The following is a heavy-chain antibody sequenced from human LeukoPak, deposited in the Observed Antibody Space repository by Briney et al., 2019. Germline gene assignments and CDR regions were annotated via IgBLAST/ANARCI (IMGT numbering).Heavy chain of an antibody. J-gene: IGHJ5*02. CDR1: GGSFSGYY. CDR2: INHSGST. V-gene: IGHV4-34*01. Sequence: ASETLSLTCAVYGGSFSGYYWSWIRQPPGKGLEWIGEINHSGSTNYNPSLKSRVTISVDTSKNQFSLKLSSVTAADTAVYYCARRRITMVRGGGWFDPWGQGTLVTVSS. D-gene: IGHD3-10*01. CDR3: ARRRITMVRGGGWFDP.